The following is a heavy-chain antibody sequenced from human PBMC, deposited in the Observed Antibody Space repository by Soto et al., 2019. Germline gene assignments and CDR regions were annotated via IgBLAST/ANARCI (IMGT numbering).Heavy chain of an antibody. V-gene: IGHV4-34*01. CDR1: GGSFSGYY. J-gene: IGHJ4*02. CDR3: ARGVTARGNYFDY. Sequence: SETLSLTCAVYGGSFSGYYLSWIRQPPGKGLEWIGEINHSGSTNYNPSLKSRVTISVDTSKNQFSLKLSSVTAADTAVYYCARGVTARGNYFDYWGQGTLVTVSS. D-gene: IGHD6-6*01. CDR2: INHSGST.